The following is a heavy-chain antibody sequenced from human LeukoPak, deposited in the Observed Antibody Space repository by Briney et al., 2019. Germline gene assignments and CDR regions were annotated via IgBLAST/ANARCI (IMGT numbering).Heavy chain of an antibody. J-gene: IGHJ5*02. CDR3: ARHPFVYGSGRGFDP. CDR2: INHSGST. D-gene: IGHD3-10*01. V-gene: IGHV4-34*01. CDR1: GGSFSGYY. Sequence: SETLSLACAVYGGSFSGYYWSWIRQPPGKGLEWIGEINHSGSTNYNPSLKSRVTILVDTSKNQFSLKLSSVTAADTAVYYCARHPFVYGSGRGFDPWGQGTLVTVSS.